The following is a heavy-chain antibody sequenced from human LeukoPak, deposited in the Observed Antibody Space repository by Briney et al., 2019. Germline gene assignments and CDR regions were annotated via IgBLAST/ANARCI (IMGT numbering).Heavy chain of an antibody. CDR3: AKAGSIRFDY. D-gene: IGHD1-26*01. CDR2: ISSSGSTK. J-gene: IGHJ4*02. Sequence: GGSLRLSCAASGFTFSSYEMNWVRQAPGKGLEWVSYISSSGSTKFYADSVKGRFTISRDNSKNTLYLQMNSLRAEDTAVYYCAKAGSIRFDYWGQGTLVTVSS. V-gene: IGHV3-48*03. CDR1: GFTFSSYE.